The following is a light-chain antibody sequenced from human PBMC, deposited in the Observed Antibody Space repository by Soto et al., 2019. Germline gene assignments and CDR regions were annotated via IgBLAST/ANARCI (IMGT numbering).Light chain of an antibody. J-gene: IGKJ3*01. CDR3: QQYYTTPFT. V-gene: IGKV4-1*01. CDR1: QRVFKGSKNKSS. Sequence: PQSQASLPLFLAERATFTGNSSQRVFKGSKNKSSLAWYQQKPGQPPKVLIYWASTRESGVPDRFSGSGSGTDFTLTISSLQAEDVAVYYCQQYYTTPFTFGPGTKVEIK. CDR2: WAS.